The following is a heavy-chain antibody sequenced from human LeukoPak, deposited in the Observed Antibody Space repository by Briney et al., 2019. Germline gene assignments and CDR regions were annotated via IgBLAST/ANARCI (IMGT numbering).Heavy chain of an antibody. CDR1: GFSFSDYY. J-gene: IGHJ5*02. CDR2: IYSGGST. CDR3: ARGVSSSSNWFDP. Sequence: GGSLRLSCEVSGFSFSDYYMSWVRQAPGKGLEWVSVIYSGGSTYYADSVKGRFTISRDNSKNTLYLQMNSLRAEDTAVYYCARGVSSSSNWFDPWGQGTLVTVSS. V-gene: IGHV3-53*01. D-gene: IGHD6-13*01.